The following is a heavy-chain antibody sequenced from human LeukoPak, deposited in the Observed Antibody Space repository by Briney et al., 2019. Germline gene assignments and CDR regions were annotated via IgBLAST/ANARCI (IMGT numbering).Heavy chain of an antibody. CDR2: IKSDGSSA. V-gene: IGHV3-74*01. D-gene: IGHD4-17*01. J-gene: IGHJ4*02. Sequence: PGGSLRLSCAASGFTFSSYWMHWVRQAPGKGLGWVSRIKSDGSSASYADSVKGRFTISRDNAKNTVYLQMNSLRAEDTAIYYCARPVRLNSSDYGIDYWGQGTLVTVSS. CDR3: ARPVRLNSSDYGIDY. CDR1: GFTFSSYW.